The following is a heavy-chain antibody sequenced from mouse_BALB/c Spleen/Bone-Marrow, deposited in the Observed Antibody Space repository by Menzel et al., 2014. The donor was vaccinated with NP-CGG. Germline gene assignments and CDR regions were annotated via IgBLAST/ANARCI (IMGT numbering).Heavy chain of an antibody. Sequence: VKLQESGAELVKPGAPVKLSCKASGYTFTSYLMNWVRQRPGRGLEGIGRIDTSDSETHYNKKSNDKAALTVDKSSSTTYIHNSSLTPEDSAVYYCARDHFYSGTYEFAYWGQGTLVTVSA. CDR2: IDTSDSET. CDR3: ARDHFYSGTYEFAY. D-gene: IGHD2-1*01. CDR1: GYTFTSYL. J-gene: IGHJ3*01. V-gene: IGHV1-74*04.